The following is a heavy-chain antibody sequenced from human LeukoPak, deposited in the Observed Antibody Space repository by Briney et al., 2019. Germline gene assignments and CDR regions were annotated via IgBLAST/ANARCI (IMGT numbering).Heavy chain of an antibody. Sequence: QPGGSLRLSCAASGFTFSDYWMSWVRQAPGKGLELVASINQDGSDKYFADSLKGRFTVSRDNAKNSLYLQMNSLRAEDTAVYYCAREPTAMILWGQGTLVTVSS. CDR3: AREPTAMIL. CDR2: INQDGSDK. CDR1: GFTFSDYW. V-gene: IGHV3-7*01. J-gene: IGHJ4*02. D-gene: IGHD5-18*01.